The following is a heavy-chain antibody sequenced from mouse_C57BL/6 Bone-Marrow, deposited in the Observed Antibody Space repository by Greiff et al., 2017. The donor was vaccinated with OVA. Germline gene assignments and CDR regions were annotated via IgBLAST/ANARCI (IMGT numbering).Heavy chain of an antibody. CDR1: GFTFSSYA. V-gene: IGHV5-9-1*02. Sequence: EVKLMESGEGLVKPGGSLKLSCAASGFTFSSYAMSWVRQTPEKRLEWVAYISSGGDYIYYADTVKGRFTISRDNARNTLYLQMSSLKSEDTAMYYCTRDAYDYEFAYWGQGTLVTVSA. CDR2: ISSGGDYI. D-gene: IGHD2-4*01. CDR3: TRDAYDYEFAY. J-gene: IGHJ3*01.